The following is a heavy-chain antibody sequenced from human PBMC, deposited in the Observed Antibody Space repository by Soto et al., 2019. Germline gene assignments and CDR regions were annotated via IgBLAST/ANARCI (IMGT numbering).Heavy chain of an antibody. CDR3: ARGLFSCGWYSYFGP. D-gene: IGHD6-19*01. CDR2: ISQSGFT. Sequence: QVQLQQRGAGLLRPSETLSLTCAVSTESLRGYYWTWIRQSPGKGLEWIGEISQSGFTNYNPSLESRVTLSVDTSKSEFSLHLASMTSAETALYYCARGLFSCGWYSYFGPWGQGTPVTVSS. V-gene: IGHV4-34*01. CDR1: TESLRGYY. J-gene: IGHJ5*02.